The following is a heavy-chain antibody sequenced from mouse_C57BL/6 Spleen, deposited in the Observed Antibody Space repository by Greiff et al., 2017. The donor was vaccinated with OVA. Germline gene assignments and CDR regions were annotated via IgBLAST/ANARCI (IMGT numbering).Heavy chain of an antibody. CDR2: IYPGDGDT. CDR3: ARHYDYDVGY. V-gene: IGHV1-82*01. Sequence: VQLQQSGPELVKPGASVKISCKASGYAFSSSWMNWVKQRPGKGLEWIGRIYPGDGDTNYNGKFKGKATLTADKSSSTAYMQLSSLTSEDSAVYFCARHYDYDVGYWGQGTTLTVSS. CDR1: GYAFSSSW. J-gene: IGHJ2*01. D-gene: IGHD2-4*01.